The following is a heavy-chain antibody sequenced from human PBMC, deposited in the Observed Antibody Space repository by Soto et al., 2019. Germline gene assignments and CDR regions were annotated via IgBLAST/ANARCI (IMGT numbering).Heavy chain of an antibody. V-gene: IGHV3-23*01. J-gene: IGHJ6*02. CDR1: VFTFSSYA. D-gene: IGHD4-17*01. Sequence: VGSLRLSCASSVFTFSSYAMSCVRQSPGKWLEWVSAISGSGGSTYYADSVKGRFTISRDNSKNTLYLQMNSLRAEDTAVYYCAKQTTVTTPVFSYYGMDMWGQGTTVTVS. CDR3: AKQTTVTTPVFSYYGMDM. CDR2: ISGSGGST.